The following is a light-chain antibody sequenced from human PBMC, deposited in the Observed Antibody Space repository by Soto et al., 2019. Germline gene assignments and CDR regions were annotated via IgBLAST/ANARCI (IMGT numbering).Light chain of an antibody. CDR3: AAWDDSLSGRV. J-gene: IGLJ2*01. Sequence: QSVLTQPPSASGTPGQRVTISCSGSSSNIGSNYVYWYQQLPGTAPKLLSYRNNQRPSGVPDRFSGSKSGTSASLAISGLRSEDEADYYWAAWDDSLSGRVFGGGTQLTVL. CDR1: SSNIGSNY. V-gene: IGLV1-47*01. CDR2: RNN.